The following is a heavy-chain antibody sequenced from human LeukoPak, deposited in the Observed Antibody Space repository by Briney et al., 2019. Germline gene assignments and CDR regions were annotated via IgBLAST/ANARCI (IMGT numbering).Heavy chain of an antibody. Sequence: PSETLSLTCTVTGASISSYDWGWIRLPPGKGLEWIGYMYFSGSTNYTPSLKSRVTISGDTSKTQFFLKLNSVTAADTAVYYCARLMFHSSSGSYGMDVWGQGTTVTVSS. J-gene: IGHJ6*02. CDR2: MYFSGST. D-gene: IGHD3-10*01. CDR1: GASISSYD. V-gene: IGHV4-59*08. CDR3: ARLMFHSSSGSYGMDV.